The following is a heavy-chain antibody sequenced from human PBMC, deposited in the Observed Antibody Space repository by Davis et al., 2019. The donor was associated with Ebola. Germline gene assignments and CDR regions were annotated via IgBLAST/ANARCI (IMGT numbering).Heavy chain of an antibody. CDR1: GFTFISYG. Sequence: GGSLRLSCAASGFTFISYGMHWVRQAPGKGLEWVAVISYDGSNKYYTDSVKGRFTISRDNSKNTLYLQMNSLRAEDTAVYYCAKGSVTIFGVAPDYYGMDVWGKGTTVTVSS. V-gene: IGHV3-30*18. J-gene: IGHJ6*04. CDR2: ISYDGSNK. CDR3: AKGSVTIFGVAPDYYGMDV. D-gene: IGHD3-3*01.